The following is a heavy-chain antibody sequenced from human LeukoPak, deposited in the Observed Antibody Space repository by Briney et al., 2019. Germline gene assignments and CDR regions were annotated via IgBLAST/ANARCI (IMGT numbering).Heavy chain of an antibody. D-gene: IGHD3-16*01. Sequence: GGSLRLSCAASGFTFSSYAMSWVRQAPGKGLEWVSAISGGGGSTYYADSVKGRFTISRDNAKNSLYLQMNSLRAEDTAVYYCARGRSVYYDYVWGSYVGREGDYWGQGTLVTVSS. J-gene: IGHJ4*02. CDR1: GFTFSSYA. V-gene: IGHV3-23*01. CDR3: ARGRSVYYDYVWGSYVGREGDY. CDR2: ISGGGGST.